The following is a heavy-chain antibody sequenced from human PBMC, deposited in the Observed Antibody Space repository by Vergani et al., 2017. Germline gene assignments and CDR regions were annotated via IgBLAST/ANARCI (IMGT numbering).Heavy chain of an antibody. CDR2: IKQDGSEK. J-gene: IGHJ4*02. V-gene: IGHV3-7*01. D-gene: IGHD3-22*01. CDR3: ARAGDYDSSGQGPVYFDY. CDR1: GFTFSSYW. Sequence: EVQLVESGGGLVQPGGSLRLSCAASGFTFSSYWMSWVRQAPGKGLEWVANIKQDGSEKYYVDSVKGRFTISRDNAKNSLYLQMNSLRAEDTAVYYCARAGDYDSSGQGPVYFDYWGQGTLVTVSS.